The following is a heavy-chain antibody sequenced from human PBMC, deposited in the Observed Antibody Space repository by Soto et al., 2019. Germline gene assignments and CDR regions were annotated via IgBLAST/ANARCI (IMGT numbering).Heavy chain of an antibody. Sequence: QVQLVESGGGVVQPGRSLRLSCAASGFTFSSYGMHWVRQAPGKGLGWVAVISYDGSNKYYADSVKGRFTISRDNSKNTLYLQMNSLRAEDTAVYYCAKGPGLLWFGELSDAFDIWGQGTMVTVSS. V-gene: IGHV3-30*18. J-gene: IGHJ3*02. CDR1: GFTFSSYG. D-gene: IGHD3-10*01. CDR3: AKGPGLLWFGELSDAFDI. CDR2: ISYDGSNK.